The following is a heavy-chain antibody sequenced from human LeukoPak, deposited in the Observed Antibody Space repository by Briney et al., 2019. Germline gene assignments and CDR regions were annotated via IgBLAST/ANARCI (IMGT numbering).Heavy chain of an antibody. CDR3: ARGRTMDGSTPPFEI. Sequence: GASVKVSCKASGYTFTNYYMHWVRQAPGQGLEWMGWIDPNTGDTNYSQNIQGRATMTRDTSINTAYMEFISLGSDDTAVYYCARGRTMDGSTPPFEIWGQGTMVTVSS. V-gene: IGHV1-2*02. CDR1: GYTFTNYY. J-gene: IGHJ3*02. D-gene: IGHD4/OR15-4a*01. CDR2: IDPNTGDT.